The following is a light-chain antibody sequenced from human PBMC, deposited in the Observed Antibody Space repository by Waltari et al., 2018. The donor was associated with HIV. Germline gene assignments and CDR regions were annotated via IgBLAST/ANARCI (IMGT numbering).Light chain of an antibody. V-gene: IGLV7-43*01. Sequence: QAVVTQEPSLTVSPGAPVTLSCASSTGTVTTANYPGWFQQKPGQAPRSLIYSTASTPAWTPARCSGYFRAGGAALSGSGVHPEDEAEYYCLLYYSGVVIFGGGTKLTVL. CDR1: TGTVTTANY. CDR2: STA. CDR3: LLYYSGVVI. J-gene: IGLJ2*01.